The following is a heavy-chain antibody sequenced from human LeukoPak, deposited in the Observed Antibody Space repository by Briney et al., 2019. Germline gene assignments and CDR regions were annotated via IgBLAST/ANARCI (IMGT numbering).Heavy chain of an antibody. CDR2: IYYSGST. Sequence: SETLSLTCTVSGGSISSYYWSWIRQPPGKGLEWIGYIYYSGSTNYNPSLKSRVTISGDTSKNQFSLKLSAVTAADTAVYYCARHSWVTTPSTFDHWGQGTLVTVSS. D-gene: IGHD4-17*01. V-gene: IGHV4-59*08. CDR3: ARHSWVTTPSTFDH. CDR1: GGSISSYY. J-gene: IGHJ4*02.